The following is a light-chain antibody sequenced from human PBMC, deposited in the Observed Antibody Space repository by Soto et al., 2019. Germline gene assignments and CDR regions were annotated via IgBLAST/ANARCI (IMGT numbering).Light chain of an antibody. CDR3: QQRSNWLLT. Sequence: EIVLTQSPATLSLSPGERATLSCRASQSVSSDLAWYQQKPGQAPRLLIYDASNRATGIPARFSGSGSGTDFSLTISSLEPEDFAVYYCQQRSNWLLTFGGGTTVEIK. CDR2: DAS. J-gene: IGKJ4*01. V-gene: IGKV3-11*01. CDR1: QSVSSD.